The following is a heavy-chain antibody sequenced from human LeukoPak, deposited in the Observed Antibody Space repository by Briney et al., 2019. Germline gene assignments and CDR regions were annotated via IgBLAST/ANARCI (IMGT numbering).Heavy chain of an antibody. CDR3: VRGRLLPSTKYFDY. V-gene: IGHV3-48*03. CDR2: IDAGATST. J-gene: IGHJ4*02. Sequence: GGSLRLSCAASGFPVNKYEMHWVRQAPGKGLEWVSYIDAGATSTNYADSVWGRFTLSRDNAQNSVHLQMNSLRDEDTAVYYCVRGRLLPSTKYFDYWGPGALVTVSS. D-gene: IGHD2-21*02. CDR1: GFPVNKYE.